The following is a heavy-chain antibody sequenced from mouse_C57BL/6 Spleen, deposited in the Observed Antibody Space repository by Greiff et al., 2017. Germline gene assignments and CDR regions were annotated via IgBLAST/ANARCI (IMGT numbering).Heavy chain of an antibody. CDR2: IYPGSGNT. CDR1: GYSFTSYY. D-gene: IGHD1-1*01. J-gene: IGHJ4*01. V-gene: IGHV1-66*01. Sequence: QVQLQQSGPELVKPGASVKISCKASGYSFTSYYIHWVKQRPGQGLEWIGWIYPGSGNTKYNEKFKGKATLTADTSSSTAYMQLSSLTSEDSAVYYCASGLITTVPYAMDYWGQGTSVTVSS. CDR3: ASGLITTVPYAMDY.